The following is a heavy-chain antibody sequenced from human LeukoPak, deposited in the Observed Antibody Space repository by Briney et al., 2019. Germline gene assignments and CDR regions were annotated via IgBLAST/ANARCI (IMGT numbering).Heavy chain of an antibody. CDR2: INPNSGDT. J-gene: IGHJ3*02. D-gene: IGHD3-22*01. CDR3: ARGSPRSGYYYGDDAFDI. CDR1: GYTFTAYY. V-gene: IGHV1-2*02. Sequence: GASVKVSCKASGYTFTAYYMRWVREAPGQGLEWMGWINPNSGDTIYAQRFQGRVTMMRDTSISTAYMEVSSLRSDDTALYYCARGSPRSGYYYGDDAFDIWGQGTMVTVSS.